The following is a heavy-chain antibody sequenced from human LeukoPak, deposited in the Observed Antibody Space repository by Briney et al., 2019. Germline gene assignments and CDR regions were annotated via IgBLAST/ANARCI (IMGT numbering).Heavy chain of an antibody. CDR3: ATLWFGESKFDY. CDR2: FDPEDGET. Sequence: VASVKVSCKVSGYTLTELSMHWVRQAPGKGLEWMGGFDPEDGETIYAQKFQGRVTMTEDTSTDTAYMELSSLRSEDTAVYYCATLWFGESKFDYWGQGTLVTVSS. J-gene: IGHJ4*02. CDR1: GYTLTELS. V-gene: IGHV1-24*01. D-gene: IGHD3-10*01.